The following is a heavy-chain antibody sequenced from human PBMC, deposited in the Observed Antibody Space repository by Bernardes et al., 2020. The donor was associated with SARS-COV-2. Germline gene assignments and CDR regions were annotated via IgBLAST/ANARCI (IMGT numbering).Heavy chain of an antibody. Sequence: GGSLRLSCAASGFAFSDHYMDWVRQAPGKGLEWVGRSRGKGDNYSTEYAASVKGRFTISRDDSKNSVYLQMNSLKIEDTAVYYCVRDQWHTGYYYGMDVWGQGTTVTVS. CDR2: SRGKGDNYST. J-gene: IGHJ6*02. D-gene: IGHD6-19*01. CDR3: VRDQWHTGYYYGMDV. CDR1: GFAFSDHY. V-gene: IGHV3-72*01.